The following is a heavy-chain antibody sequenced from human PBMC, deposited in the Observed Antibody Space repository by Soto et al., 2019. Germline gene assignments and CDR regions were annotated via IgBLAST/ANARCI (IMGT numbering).Heavy chain of an antibody. CDR1: GDTFTSYY. D-gene: IGHD3-16*01. Sequence: ASVKVSCKAPGDTFTSYYTHWVRQAPGHGLEWMGVINPNGGSTRFAQKFQGRVTMTRDTSTSTVYMELRGLTSEETAVYYCARSSGGVYGLIIEGTNWFAPWGQGTLVTVSS. CDR2: INPNGGST. J-gene: IGHJ5*02. V-gene: IGHV1-46*01. CDR3: ARSSGGVYGLIIEGTNWFAP.